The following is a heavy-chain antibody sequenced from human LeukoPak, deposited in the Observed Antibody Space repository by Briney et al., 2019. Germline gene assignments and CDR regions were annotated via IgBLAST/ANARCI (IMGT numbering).Heavy chain of an antibody. Sequence: SETLSLTCTVSNGSISSYYWSWIRQPPGKGLEWIGYIYHSENARYNPTLKSRVTILVDTSKNQFSLKLSSVSAADTAVYYCARHELGYCSGGTCPYYFDYWGQGTLVTVSS. CDR1: NGSISSYY. V-gene: IGHV4-59*08. D-gene: IGHD2-15*01. CDR2: IYHSENA. J-gene: IGHJ4*02. CDR3: ARHELGYCSGGTCPYYFDY.